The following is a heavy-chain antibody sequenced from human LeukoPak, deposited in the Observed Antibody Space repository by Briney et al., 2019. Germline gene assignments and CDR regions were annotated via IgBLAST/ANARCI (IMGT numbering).Heavy chain of an antibody. Sequence: ASVKVSCKVSGYTLTDLSMHWVRQAPGKGLEWMGGFDPKVGETIYAQKFQGRVTMTEDTSTDTAYMEVSSLRSEDTATYYCATLPLYYSGSDIYPYYFYYWGQGTLVTVSS. J-gene: IGHJ4*02. CDR1: GYTLTDLS. CDR3: ATLPLYYSGSDIYPYYFYY. CDR2: FDPKVGET. V-gene: IGHV1-24*01. D-gene: IGHD3-10*01.